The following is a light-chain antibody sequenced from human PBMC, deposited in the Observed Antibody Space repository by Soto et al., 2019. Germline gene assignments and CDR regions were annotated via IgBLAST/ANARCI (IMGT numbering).Light chain of an antibody. V-gene: IGKV2-28*01. CDR1: QSLLHSNGYNY. J-gene: IGKJ1*01. CDR2: LGP. CDR3: MQALQTRT. Sequence: DIVMTQSPLSLPVTPGEPAYISCRSSQSLLHSNGYNYLDWYLQKPGQSPQLLIYLGPYRASGVPDRFSGSGSATDFTLKISRVEAEDVGVYYCMQALQTRTFGQGTKVEI.